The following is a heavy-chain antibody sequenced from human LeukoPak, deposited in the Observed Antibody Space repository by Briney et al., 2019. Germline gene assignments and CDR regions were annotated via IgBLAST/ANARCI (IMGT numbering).Heavy chain of an antibody. CDR3: TTQYSSAPPGY. CDR2: IRSKVNNYAT. V-gene: IGHV3-73*01. J-gene: IGHJ4*02. CDR1: GFTFSLSA. Sequence: GGSLKLSCAASGFTFSLSAMHWARQASGKGLEWVGRIRSKVNNYATAYAASVKDRFTISRDDSRNTAYLQMNSLKTGDTAVYYCTTQYSSAPPGYWGQGTLVTVSS. D-gene: IGHD6-19*01.